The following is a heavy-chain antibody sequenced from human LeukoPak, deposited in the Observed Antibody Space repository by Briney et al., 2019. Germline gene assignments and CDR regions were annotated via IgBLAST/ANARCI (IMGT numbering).Heavy chain of an antibody. J-gene: IGHJ5*02. CDR3: ARDNSGGSTWWFDP. D-gene: IGHD2-15*01. CDR2: INPSGSYT. Sequence: GASVKVSCKASGFTFTSYYMHWVRQAPGQGLEWMGIINPSGSYTSYAQKFQGRVTMTRDTSTSTVYMELSSLRSEETAVYYCARDNSGGSTWWFDPWGQGTLVTVSS. V-gene: IGHV1-46*01. CDR1: GFTFTSYY.